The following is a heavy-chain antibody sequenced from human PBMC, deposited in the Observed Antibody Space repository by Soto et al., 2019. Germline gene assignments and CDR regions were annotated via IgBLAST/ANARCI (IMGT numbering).Heavy chain of an antibody. J-gene: IGHJ4*02. Sequence: ASVKVSCKASGYTFTSYAMHWVRQAPGQRLEWMGWINAGNGNTKYSQKFQGRVTITRDTSASTAYMELSSLRSEDTAVYYCARDVRNLLWFGEFDYWGQGTLVTVSS. CDR3: ARDVRNLLWFGEFDY. D-gene: IGHD3-10*01. V-gene: IGHV1-3*01. CDR1: GYTFTSYA. CDR2: INAGNGNT.